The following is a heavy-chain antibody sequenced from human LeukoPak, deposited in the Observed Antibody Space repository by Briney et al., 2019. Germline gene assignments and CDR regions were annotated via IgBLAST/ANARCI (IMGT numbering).Heavy chain of an antibody. J-gene: IGHJ4*02. CDR1: GYTFISYD. Sequence: ASVKVSCKASGYTFISYDINWVRQATGQGLEWMGWMNPNSGITGYAQKFQGRVSMTRNTSIGTAYMEVSSLKSEETAVYYCARGLYYYDSNGRTPYDYWGQGTLVTVSS. V-gene: IGHV1-8*01. CDR3: ARGLYYYDSNGRTPYDY. D-gene: IGHD3-22*01. CDR2: MNPNSGIT.